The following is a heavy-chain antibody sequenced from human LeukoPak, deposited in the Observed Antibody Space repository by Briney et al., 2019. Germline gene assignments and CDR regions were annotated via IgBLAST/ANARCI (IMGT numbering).Heavy chain of an antibody. CDR3: ARRLTQYDCFDP. V-gene: IGHV6-1*01. J-gene: IGHJ5*02. CDR1: GDSVTSNSAA. D-gene: IGHD2-2*01. Sequence: SQTLSLTCAISGDSVTSNSAAWNWIRQSPSRGLEWLGRTYYRSTWYNDYAVSVRGRITVNPDTSKNQFSLHLNSVTPEDTAVYYCARRLTQYDCFDPWGQGILVTVSS. CDR2: TYYRSTWYN.